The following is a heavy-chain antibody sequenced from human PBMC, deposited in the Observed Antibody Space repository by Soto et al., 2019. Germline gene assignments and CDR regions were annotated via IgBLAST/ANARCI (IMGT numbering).Heavy chain of an antibody. Sequence: PWETLCLTCADSGYSISSGYYWGWIRQPPGKVLKYVGISYQSGTNYYNPCLKSPVTISVDTSKHQFSLKLSSVTAADTAGYYCESAPRSWVAYYYYGMDVCGQGTTVT. CDR3: ESAPRSWVAYYYYGMDV. V-gene: IGHV4-38-2*01. D-gene: IGHD3-10*01. J-gene: IGHJ6*02. CDR2: SYQSGTN. CDR1: GYSISSGYY.